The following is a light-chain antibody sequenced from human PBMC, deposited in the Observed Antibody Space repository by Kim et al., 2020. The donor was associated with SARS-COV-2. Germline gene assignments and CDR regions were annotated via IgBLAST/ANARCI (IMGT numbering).Light chain of an antibody. CDR2: GAS. CDR3: QPSYSTPLT. CDR1: QSISSY. V-gene: IGKV1-39*01. Sequence: PLTQSPSSLSAFVGDRVTITCRASQSISSYLNWYQQKPGKAPKLLIYGASSLQSGVPSRFSGSGSGTDFTLTISSLQPEDFATYYCQPSYSTPLTFGGGTKVDIK. J-gene: IGKJ4*01.